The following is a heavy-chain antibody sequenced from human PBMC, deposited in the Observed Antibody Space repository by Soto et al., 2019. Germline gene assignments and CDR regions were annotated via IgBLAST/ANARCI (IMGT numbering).Heavy chain of an antibody. Sequence: QVQLVESGGGVVQPGKSLRLSCAASGFIFSNYGMHWVRQAPGKGLEWVALISFDGKNRNYADSVKGRFTIYRDNPKNTLYLEMNSLRPEDTGIYYCAKRGGVVGGSEHPFFEYWGQGTLVTVSS. J-gene: IGHJ4*02. CDR3: AKRGGVVGGSEHPFFEY. V-gene: IGHV3-30*18. CDR2: ISFDGKNR. D-gene: IGHD2-15*01. CDR1: GFIFSNYG.